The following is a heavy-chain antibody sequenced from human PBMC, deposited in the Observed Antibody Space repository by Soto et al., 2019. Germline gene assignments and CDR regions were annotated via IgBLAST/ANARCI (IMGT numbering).Heavy chain of an antibody. J-gene: IGHJ4*02. CDR2: ISAYNGNT. Sequence: QVQLVQSGAEVRKPGASVKVSCKASGYTFTNYGVTWVRQAPGQGLEWMGWISAYNGNTNYAQKLQGSVTMTTDTSTNTAYVELRSLRSDDTATYYFARAGCSGGSGYWEDDYWGQGTLVTVAS. D-gene: IGHD2-15*01. V-gene: IGHV1-18*01. CDR3: ARAGCSGGSGYWEDDY. CDR1: GYTFTNYG.